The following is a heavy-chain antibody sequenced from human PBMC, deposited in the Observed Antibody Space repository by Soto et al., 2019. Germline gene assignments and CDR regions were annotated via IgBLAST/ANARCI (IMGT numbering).Heavy chain of an antibody. D-gene: IGHD2-15*01. J-gene: IGHJ4*02. CDR3: ASGGGYDSFDF. CDR1: SVTLSYRCYS. V-gene: IGHV4-30-2*06. Sequence: PSETLSLTCLLSSVTLSYRCYSCSWIRHCPGKGLEWLADIGHIETSYCNPCFKIRLSLSIYRTRNQCSLSLSSMTAADKAVYYCASGGGYDSFDFWGQGIQVTVSS. CDR2: IGHIETS.